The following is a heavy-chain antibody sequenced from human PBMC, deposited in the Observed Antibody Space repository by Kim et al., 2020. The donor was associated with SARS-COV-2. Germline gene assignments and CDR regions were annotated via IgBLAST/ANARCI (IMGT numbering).Heavy chain of an antibody. CDR3: ANLEGQTAAGPGGSFDY. D-gene: IGHD6-13*01. V-gene: IGHV3-23*01. CDR1: GFTFSSYA. Sequence: GGSLRLSCAASGFTFSSYAMSWVRQAPGKGLEWVSAISGSGGSTYYADSVKGRFTISRDNSKNTLYLQMNSLRAEDTAVYYCANLEGQTAAGPGGSFDYWGQGTLVTVSS. J-gene: IGHJ4*02. CDR2: ISGSGGST.